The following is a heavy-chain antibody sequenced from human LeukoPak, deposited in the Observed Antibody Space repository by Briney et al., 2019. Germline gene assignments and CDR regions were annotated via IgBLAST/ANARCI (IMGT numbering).Heavy chain of an antibody. CDR2: IRYDGDNK. J-gene: IGHJ4*02. CDR3: ATSRGSWPDYFDY. V-gene: IGHV3-30*02. D-gene: IGHD6-13*01. CDR1: GFTFSSYG. Sequence: GGSLRLSCAASGFTFSSYGMHWVRQAPGKGLEWVAFIRYDGDNKYYADSVKGRFTISRDNAKNSLYLQMNSLRAEDTAVYYCATSRGSWPDYFDYWGQGTLVTVSS.